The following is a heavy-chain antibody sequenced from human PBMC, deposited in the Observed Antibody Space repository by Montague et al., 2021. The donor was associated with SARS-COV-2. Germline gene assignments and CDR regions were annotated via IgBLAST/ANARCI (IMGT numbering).Heavy chain of an antibody. D-gene: IGHD1-26*01. CDR1: GDSIYRSGYY. CDR2: INYSGAT. Sequence: SETLSLICSVSGDSIYRSGYYWGWIRQPPGKGLEWIGSINYSGATYYNPSLKSRVTISVDTSKNQISLKVNSVTAADTAVYYCARPSSTGNYYYWGQGTLVTVSS. V-gene: IGHV4-39*01. J-gene: IGHJ4*02. CDR3: ARPSSTGNYYY.